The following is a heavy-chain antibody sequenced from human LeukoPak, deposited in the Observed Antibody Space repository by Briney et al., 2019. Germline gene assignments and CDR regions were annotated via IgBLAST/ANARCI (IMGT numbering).Heavy chain of an antibody. Sequence: GGSLRLSCAASGFTFSSYNMNWIRQAPGKGLEWISYISSSSSTIYYADSVKGRFTISRDNAKNSLYLQLNSLRDEDTAIYYCAREAALGGQGALVTVSS. CDR3: AREAAL. CDR2: ISSSSSTI. D-gene: IGHD2-15*01. V-gene: IGHV3-48*02. J-gene: IGHJ4*02. CDR1: GFTFSSYN.